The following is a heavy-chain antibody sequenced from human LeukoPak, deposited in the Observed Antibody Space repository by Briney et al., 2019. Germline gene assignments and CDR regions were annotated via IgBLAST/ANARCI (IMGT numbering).Heavy chain of an antibody. V-gene: IGHV4-34*01. J-gene: IGHJ4*02. CDR1: IDSFSNYH. CDR2: VNESGGT. D-gene: IGHD6-19*01. CDR3: ARGRVAGTSYYFDY. Sequence: SETLSLTCAVYIDSFSNYHWNWIRQTPAKGMEWIGEVNESGGTNISPSLRSRVILSVDTSKNQFSLKLISVTVADTAIYYCARGRVAGTSYYFDYWGQGTLVTVSS.